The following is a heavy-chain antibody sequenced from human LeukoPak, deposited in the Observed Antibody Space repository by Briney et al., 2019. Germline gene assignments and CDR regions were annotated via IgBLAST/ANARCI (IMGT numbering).Heavy chain of an antibody. J-gene: IGHJ4*02. D-gene: IGHD1-1*01. CDR1: GGSFSGYY. Sequence: SETLSLTCAVYGGSFSGYYWSWIRQPPGKGLEWIGEINHSGSTNYNPSLKSRGPISVDTSKNQFSLQLSSVTAADTAVYYCARGRTWYKNWGPGTLVTVSS. V-gene: IGHV4-34*01. CDR3: ARGRTWYKN. CDR2: INHSGST.